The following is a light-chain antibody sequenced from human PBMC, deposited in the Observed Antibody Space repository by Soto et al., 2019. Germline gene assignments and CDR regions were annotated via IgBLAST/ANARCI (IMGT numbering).Light chain of an antibody. V-gene: IGKV1-39*01. J-gene: IGKJ4*01. CDR3: QQSFSTPLT. CDR2: AAS. Sequence: DIQMTQSPSSLSASVGDRVTITCRASQSINSYLNWYQQKPRKAPELLMYAASSLQSGVPPRFSGSGYGTDFTLTISSLQPEDFATYYCQQSFSTPLTFGGGTKVDNK. CDR1: QSINSY.